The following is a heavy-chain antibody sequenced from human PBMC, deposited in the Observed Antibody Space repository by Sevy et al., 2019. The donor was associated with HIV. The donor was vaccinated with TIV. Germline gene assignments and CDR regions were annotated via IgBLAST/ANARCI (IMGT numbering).Heavy chain of an antibody. CDR1: GFTFSSYS. CDR2: ISSSSSTI. Sequence: GGSLRLSCAASGFTFSSYSVNWVRQAPGKGLEWVSYISSSSSTIYYADSVKGRFTISRDNAKNSLYLQMNSLRAEDTAVYYCARDGRYCSGGSCYPRAEPFDYWGQGTLVTVSS. CDR3: ARDGRYCSGGSCYPRAEPFDY. J-gene: IGHJ4*02. D-gene: IGHD2-15*01. V-gene: IGHV3-48*01.